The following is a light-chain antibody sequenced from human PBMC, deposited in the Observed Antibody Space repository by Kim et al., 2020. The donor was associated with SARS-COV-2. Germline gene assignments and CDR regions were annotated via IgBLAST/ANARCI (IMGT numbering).Light chain of an antibody. J-gene: IGLJ3*02. CDR3: GTWDSSLSAWV. V-gene: IGLV1-51*01. Sequence: GQKVTISCSGSGSNIGNNYVSWYRHLPGTAPKLLIYDNNRRPSEIPDRFSGSKSGTSATLGITGLQTGDEADYYCGTWDSSLSAWVFGGGTKLTVL. CDR2: DNN. CDR1: GSNIGNNY.